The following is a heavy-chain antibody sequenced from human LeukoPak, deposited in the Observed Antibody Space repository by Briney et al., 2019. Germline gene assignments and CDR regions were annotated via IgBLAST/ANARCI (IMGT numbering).Heavy chain of an antibody. CDR3: AKGGGPYHLPTDY. V-gene: IGHV3-23*01. J-gene: IGHJ4*02. Sequence: GGSLRLSCAASGFTFSSYEMNWVRQAPGKGLEWVSGILGSGRSTYYGDSVRGRFSISRDNSENTVSLQMNTLTTEDTAVYYCAKGGGPYHLPTDYWGQGTLVTVSS. CDR1: GFTFSSYE. CDR2: ILGSGRST. D-gene: IGHD2-2*01.